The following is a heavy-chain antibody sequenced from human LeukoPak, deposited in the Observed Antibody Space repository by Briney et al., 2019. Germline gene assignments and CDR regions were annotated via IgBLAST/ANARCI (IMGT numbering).Heavy chain of an antibody. Sequence: SETLSLTCAVYGGSFSGYYWSWIRQPPGKGLEWIGEINHSGSTNYNPSLKSRVTISVDTSKNQFSLKLSSVTAADTAVYYCARAQIQLWLRPYYYYGMDVWGQGTTVTVSS. CDR2: INHSGST. CDR3: ARAQIQLWLRPYYYYGMDV. V-gene: IGHV4-34*01. D-gene: IGHD5-18*01. CDR1: GGSFSGYY. J-gene: IGHJ6*02.